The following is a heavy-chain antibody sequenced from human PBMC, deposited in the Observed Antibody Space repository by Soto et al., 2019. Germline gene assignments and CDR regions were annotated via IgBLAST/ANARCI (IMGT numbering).Heavy chain of an antibody. CDR3: AKPRGLYCTNGVCYGDY. CDR2: ISGSGGST. CDR1: GFTFSSYA. V-gene: IGHV3-23*01. Sequence: GGSLRLSCAASGFTFSSYAMSWVRQDPGKGLEWVSAISGSGGSTYYADSVKGRFTISRDNSKNTLYLQMNSLRAEDTAVYYCAKPRGLYCTNGVCYGDYWGQGTLVTVS. D-gene: IGHD2-8*01. J-gene: IGHJ4*02.